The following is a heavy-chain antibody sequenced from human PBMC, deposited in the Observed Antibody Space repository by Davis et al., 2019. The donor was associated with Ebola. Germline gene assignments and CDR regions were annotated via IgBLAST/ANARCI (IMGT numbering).Heavy chain of an antibody. CDR3: ARGMNGDYSHWYFDL. J-gene: IGHJ2*01. CDR1: GFTFTDYA. V-gene: IGHV3-30-3*01. Sequence: SLKISCVASGFTFTDYAMHWVRQAPGKGLEWVAFISNDGINKDYADSVKGRFTISRDNSKDTLYLLINNVRTEDTAVYYCARGMNGDYSHWYFDLWGRGTLVTVSS. CDR2: ISNDGINK. D-gene: IGHD4-17*01.